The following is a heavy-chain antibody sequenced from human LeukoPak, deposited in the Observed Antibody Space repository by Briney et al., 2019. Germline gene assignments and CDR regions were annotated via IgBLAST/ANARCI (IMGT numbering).Heavy chain of an antibody. J-gene: IGHJ4*02. V-gene: IGHV1-2*02. CDR2: INPNSGET. D-gene: IGHD4-11*01. CDR1: GYTFTDYY. Sequence: ASVTVSCTTSGYTFTDYYIHWVRQAPGHGLEWMGWINPNSGETNSAQKCQGRVTMTGDTSISTAYMELRRVTSDDTAVYYCARDRDYSNTERGFDYWGQGTLVTVSS. CDR3: ARDRDYSNTERGFDY.